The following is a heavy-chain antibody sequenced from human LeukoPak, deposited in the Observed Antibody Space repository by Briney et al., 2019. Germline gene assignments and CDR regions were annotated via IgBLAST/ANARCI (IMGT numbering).Heavy chain of an antibody. Sequence: GGSLRLSCAASGFTFSTYGMSWVRQAPGKGLEWVSVMSASGLTTYDADSVKGRFTISRDNSRNTLYLQMNSLRVEDTAVYYCAKAGTYIASSTQKHGMDVWGQGTTVTVSS. CDR2: MSASGLTT. D-gene: IGHD6-6*01. J-gene: IGHJ6*02. V-gene: IGHV3-23*01. CDR1: GFTFSTYG. CDR3: AKAGTYIASSTQKHGMDV.